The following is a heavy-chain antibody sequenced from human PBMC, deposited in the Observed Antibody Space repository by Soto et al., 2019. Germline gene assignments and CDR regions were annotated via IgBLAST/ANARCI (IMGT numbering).Heavy chain of an antibody. CDR1: GLSVTNAW. CDR2: SKPKTDPGESI. CDR3: STAGQWYFWTAYYFEH. J-gene: IGHJ4*02. V-gene: IGHV3-15*01. Sequence: GGSLRLSCAASGLSVTNAWLSWFSQTPGKWLEWVGRSKPKTDPGESIQYAASVKGRFIISRDDSKDILYLQMNSLKTDDTGVYYCSTAGQWYFWTAYYFEHWGQGSPVTVSS. D-gene: IGHD3-3*01.